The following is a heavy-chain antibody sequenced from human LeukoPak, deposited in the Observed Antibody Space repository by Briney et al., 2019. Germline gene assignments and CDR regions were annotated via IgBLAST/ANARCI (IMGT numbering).Heavy chain of an antibody. CDR2: INAGDGNT. Sequence: ASVKVSCKASGYTFTSYAMHWVRQAPGQRLEWMGWINAGDGNTKYSQKFQGRVTITRDTSASTANMELSSLRSEDTAVYYCARTVQQLVGYYYGMDVWGQGTTVTVSS. V-gene: IGHV1-3*01. D-gene: IGHD6-13*01. CDR3: ARTVQQLVGYYYGMDV. J-gene: IGHJ6*02. CDR1: GYTFTSYA.